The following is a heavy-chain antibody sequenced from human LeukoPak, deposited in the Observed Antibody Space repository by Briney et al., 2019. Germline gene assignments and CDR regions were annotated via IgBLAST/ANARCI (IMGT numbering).Heavy chain of an antibody. CDR3: AKNIAAPGRVDYQLYGMDE. J-gene: IGHJ6*02. CDR1: GFIFSGYW. V-gene: IGHV3-7*01. D-gene: IGHD5-12*01. CDR2: IKQEGSDS. Sequence: GGSLRLSCAASGFIFSGYWMTWVRQAPGKGLQGVARIKQEGSDSYHVDSVKGRFTISRDNAKNSLFLQMNSLRADDTAVYYCAKNIAAPGRVDYQLYGMDEWGQGTTVTVSS.